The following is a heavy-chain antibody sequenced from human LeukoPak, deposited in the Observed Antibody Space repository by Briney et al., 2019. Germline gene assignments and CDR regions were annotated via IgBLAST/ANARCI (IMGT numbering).Heavy chain of an antibody. D-gene: IGHD3-22*01. V-gene: IGHV4-39*07. J-gene: IGHJ4*02. CDR1: GGSISSGTYS. CDR3: ARIDGSGYFQDYFDY. Sequence: SETLSLTCTVSGGSISSGTYSWGWIRQPPGKGLKWMASISNSGSINYNPSLKSRVTISVDTSKNQFSLKLSSVTAADTAVYYCARIDGSGYFQDYFDYWGQGTLVTVSS. CDR2: ISNSGSI.